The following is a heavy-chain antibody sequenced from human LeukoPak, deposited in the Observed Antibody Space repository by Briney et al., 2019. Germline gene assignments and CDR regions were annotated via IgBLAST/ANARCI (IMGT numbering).Heavy chain of an antibody. CDR3: ARESPVGRGDDLYYFDY. Sequence: ASVKVSCKASGYTFTSYYMHWVRQAPGQGLEWMGIINPSGGSTSYAQKFQGRVTMTRDTSTSTVYMELSSLRSEDTAVYYCARESPVGRGDDLYYFDYWGQGTLVTVSS. CDR1: GYTFTSYY. J-gene: IGHJ4*02. V-gene: IGHV1-46*01. D-gene: IGHD3-3*01. CDR2: INPSGGST.